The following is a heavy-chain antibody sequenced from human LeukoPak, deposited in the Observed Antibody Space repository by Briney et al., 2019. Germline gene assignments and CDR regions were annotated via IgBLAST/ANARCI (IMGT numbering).Heavy chain of an antibody. V-gene: IGHV3-48*03. J-gene: IGHJ4*02. CDR2: ISSSGNTI. CDR3: AKIPRMTAEYYYFDS. Sequence: GGSLRLSCAASGFTFSSYEMNWVRQAPGKGLEWVSYISSSGNTIYYADSVKGRFTISRDNSKNTLFLLMTSLRAEDTAVYYCAKIPRMTAEYYYFDSWGQGTLVTVSS. CDR1: GFTFSSYE. D-gene: IGHD2/OR15-2a*01.